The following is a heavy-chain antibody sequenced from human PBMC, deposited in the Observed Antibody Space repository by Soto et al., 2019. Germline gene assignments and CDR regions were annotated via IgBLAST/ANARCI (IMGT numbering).Heavy chain of an antibody. CDR2: ISGSGGST. J-gene: IGHJ4*02. CDR3: AEASTVEWLGYYFDY. CDR1: GFTFSSYA. Sequence: GGSLRLSCAASGFTFSSYAMSWVRQAPGKGLEWVSAISGSGGSTYYADSVKGRFTISRDNAKNTLYLQMNSLRAEDTAVYYCAEASTVEWLGYYFDYWGQGTLVTVSS. D-gene: IGHD6-19*01. V-gene: IGHV3-23*01.